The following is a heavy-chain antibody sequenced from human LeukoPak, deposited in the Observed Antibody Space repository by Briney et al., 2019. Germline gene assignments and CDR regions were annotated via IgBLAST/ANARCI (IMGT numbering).Heavy chain of an antibody. V-gene: IGHV4-39*07. D-gene: IGHD4-17*01. Sequence: SETLSLTCTVSGGSISSSSYYWGWIRQPPGKGLEWIGSIYYSGSTYYNPSLKSRVTISVDTSKNQFSLKLSSVTAADTAVYYCARLNGEGGGSALYFDYWGQGTLVTVSS. CDR2: IYYSGST. CDR3: ARLNGEGGGSALYFDY. J-gene: IGHJ4*02. CDR1: GGSISSSSYY.